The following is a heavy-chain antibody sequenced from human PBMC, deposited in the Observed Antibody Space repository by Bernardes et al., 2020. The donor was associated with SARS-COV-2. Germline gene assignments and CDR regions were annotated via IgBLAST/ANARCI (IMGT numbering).Heavy chain of an antibody. D-gene: IGHD3-3*01. CDR2: IFFDGSDS. Sequence: GVSLRLSCAASGFTFSNFAMHWVRQAPGKGLEWVAMIFFDGSDSRYGDAVRGRFTISRDNSKNTLYLQMNSLRAEDTAVYFCARVGKDFLIGHEISYFYGLDVWGQGTTVTVSS. J-gene: IGHJ6*02. CDR3: ARVGKDFLIGHEISYFYGLDV. CDR1: GFTFSNFA. V-gene: IGHV3-33*01.